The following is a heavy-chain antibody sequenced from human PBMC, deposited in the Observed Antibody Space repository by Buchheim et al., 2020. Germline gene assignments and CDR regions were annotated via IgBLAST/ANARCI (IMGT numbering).Heavy chain of an antibody. V-gene: IGHV1-46*01. Sequence: QVQLVQSGAEVKKPGASVKVSCKASGYTFTSHYMHWVRQAPGQGLEWMGIINPSGGSTSYAQKFQGRVTMTRATSTSTVYMELSSLRSEDTAVYYCARDEFRGPGHNWNDGDDYWGQGTL. CDR3: ARDEFRGPGHNWNDGDDY. D-gene: IGHD1-20*01. J-gene: IGHJ4*02. CDR1: GYTFTSHY. CDR2: INPSGGST.